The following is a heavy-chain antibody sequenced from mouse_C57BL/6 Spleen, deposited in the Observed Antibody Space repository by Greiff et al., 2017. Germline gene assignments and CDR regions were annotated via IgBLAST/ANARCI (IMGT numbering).Heavy chain of an antibody. CDR2: IWGGGST. V-gene: IGHV2-9*01. CDR3: AKNSSGYAMDY. CDR1: GFSLTSYG. Sequence: VKLVESGPGLVAPSQSLSITCTVSGFSLTSYGVDWVRQPPGKGLEWLGVIWGGGSTTYNSALMSSLSISKENSKSQVFLKMSRLQTDDTAMYYCAKNSSGYAMDYWGQGTSVTVSS. J-gene: IGHJ4*01. D-gene: IGHD3-2*02.